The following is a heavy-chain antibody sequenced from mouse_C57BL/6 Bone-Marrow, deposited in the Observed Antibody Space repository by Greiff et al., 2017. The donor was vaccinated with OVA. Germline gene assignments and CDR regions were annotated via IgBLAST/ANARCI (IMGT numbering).Heavy chain of an antibody. D-gene: IGHD2-4*01. CDR2: IDPENGDT. J-gene: IGHJ2*01. V-gene: IGHV14-4*01. Sequence: EVQLQQSGAELVRPGASVKLSCTASGFNIKDDYMHWVKQRPEQGLEWIGWIDPENGDTEYASKFQGKATITADTSSNTAYLQLSSLTSEDTAVYYCARVRVYYDYDVEYFDYWGQGTTLTVSS. CDR1: GFNIKDDY. CDR3: ARVRVYYDYDVEYFDY.